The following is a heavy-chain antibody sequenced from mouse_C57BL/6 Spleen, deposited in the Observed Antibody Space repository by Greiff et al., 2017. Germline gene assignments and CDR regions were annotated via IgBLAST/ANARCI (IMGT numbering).Heavy chain of an antibody. Sequence: QVQLQQPGAELVKPGASVKMSCKASGYTFTSYWITWVKQRPGQGLEWIGDIYPGSGSTNYNEKFKSKATLTVDTSSSTAYMQLSSLTSEDSAVYYCARFDGYYVPFFDYWGQGTTLTVSA. CDR1: GYTFTSYW. V-gene: IGHV1-55*01. D-gene: IGHD2-3*01. CDR3: ARFDGYYVPFFDY. J-gene: IGHJ2*01. CDR2: IYPGSGST.